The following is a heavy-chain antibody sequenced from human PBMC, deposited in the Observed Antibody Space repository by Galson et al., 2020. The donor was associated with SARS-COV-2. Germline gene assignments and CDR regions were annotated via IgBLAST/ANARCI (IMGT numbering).Heavy chain of an antibody. J-gene: IGHJ6*02. Sequence: SQTLSLTCTVPGGSVRSSGKYWVWIRQSPGKGLEYIGSIHYSGSTYYNTSLKSRVTTSVDTSKNQVSLKLSSVTAADTAVYYCARGAYDPLAGHYRDYGMDVWGQGTTVTVSS. CDR3: ARGAYDPLAGHYRDYGMDV. D-gene: IGHD3-9*01. CDR1: GGSVRSSGKY. V-gene: IGHV4-39*01. CDR2: IHYSGST.